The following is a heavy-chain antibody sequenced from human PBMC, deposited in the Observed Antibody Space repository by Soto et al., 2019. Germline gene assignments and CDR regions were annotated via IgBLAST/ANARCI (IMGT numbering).Heavy chain of an antibody. J-gene: IGHJ4*02. CDR1: GFTFRPYW. CDR2: IKQDGSEK. CDR3: AREVNDY. Sequence: PGGSLRLSCAASGFTFRPYWMSWVRQAPGQGMEWVANIKQDGSEKYYVASVKGRFTISRDNAKNSLYLQMNSLRAEDTAVYYCAREVNDYWGQGTLVTVSS. D-gene: IGHD2-21*01. V-gene: IGHV3-7*01.